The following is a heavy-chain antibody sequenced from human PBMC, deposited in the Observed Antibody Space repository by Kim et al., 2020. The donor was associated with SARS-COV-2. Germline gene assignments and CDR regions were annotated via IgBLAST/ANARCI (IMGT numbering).Heavy chain of an antibody. D-gene: IGHD3-10*01. CDR3: AKALYGSGRNYYYGMDV. V-gene: IGHV3-30*02. Sequence: VNDRFTISRDNSKNTLYLQMNSLRAEDTAVYYCAKALYGSGRNYYYGMDVWGQGTTVTVSS. J-gene: IGHJ6*02.